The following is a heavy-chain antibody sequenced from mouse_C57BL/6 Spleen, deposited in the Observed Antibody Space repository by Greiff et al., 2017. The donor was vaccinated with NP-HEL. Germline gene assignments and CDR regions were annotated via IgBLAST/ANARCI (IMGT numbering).Heavy chain of an antibody. CDR3: ARGYGSSYPYAMDY. D-gene: IGHD1-1*01. Sequence: EVKLVESGGGLVKPGGSLKLSCAASGFTFSSYAMSWVRQTPEKRLEWVATISDGGSYTYYPDNVKGRFTSTRDNAKNNLYLQMSHLKSEDTAMYYCARGYGSSYPYAMDYWGQGTSVTVSS. J-gene: IGHJ4*01. V-gene: IGHV5-4*03. CDR1: GFTFSSYA. CDR2: ISDGGSYT.